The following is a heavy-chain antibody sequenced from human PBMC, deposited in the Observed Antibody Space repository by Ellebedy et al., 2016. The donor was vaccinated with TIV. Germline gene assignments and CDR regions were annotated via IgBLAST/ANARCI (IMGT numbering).Heavy chain of an antibody. CDR3: ARCYFGGSGFCVLDY. V-gene: IGHV4-34*01. CDR2: INHSGST. J-gene: IGHJ4*02. D-gene: IGHD3-22*01. CDR1: GGSFSGYY. Sequence: SETLSLTCAVYGGSFSGYYWSWIRQPPGKGLEWIGEINHSGSTNYNPSLKSRVTISVDTSKNQFSLKLSSVTAADTAVYSCARCYFGGSGFCVLDYWGQGTLVTVSS.